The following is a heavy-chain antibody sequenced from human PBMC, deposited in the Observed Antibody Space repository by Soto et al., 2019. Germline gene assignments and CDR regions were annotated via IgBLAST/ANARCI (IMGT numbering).Heavy chain of an antibody. J-gene: IGHJ2*01. Sequence: ATVKLGCEAPGYTCVSSAISCVLQGPGQRLEWMGWIGAYNGNTNYAQKYQRRVTMTTDNSTSTAYMELTSTRSDDTAVYYCANLRASSTRGSSDL. CDR3: ANLRASSTRGSSDL. CDR2: IGAYNGNT. V-gene: IGHV1-18*04. CDR1: GYTCVSSA.